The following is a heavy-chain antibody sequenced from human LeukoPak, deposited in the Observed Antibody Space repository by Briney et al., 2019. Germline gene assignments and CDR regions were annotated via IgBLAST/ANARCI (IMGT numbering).Heavy chain of an antibody. Sequence: GGSLRLSCVASGFTFSSYAMSWVRQAPGKGLEWVSAISGSGGSTCYADSVKGRFTISRDNSKNTLYLQMNSLRGEDTAVYYCVRGGLSSSWFDPWGQGTLVTVSS. CDR1: GFTFSSYA. CDR2: ISGSGGST. J-gene: IGHJ5*02. V-gene: IGHV3-23*01. CDR3: VRGGLSSSWFDP. D-gene: IGHD2/OR15-2a*01.